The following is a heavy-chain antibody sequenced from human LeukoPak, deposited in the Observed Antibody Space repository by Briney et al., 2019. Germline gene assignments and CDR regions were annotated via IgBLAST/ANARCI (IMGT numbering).Heavy chain of an antibody. Sequence: GGSLRFSCAASGFTFSSYGMSWVRQAPGRGLEWVSTISGSGDNTYYADSVKGRFTISRDNSKSTLYLQMNSLRAEDTAVYFCARGEHYGDFFDYWGQGTLVTVSS. V-gene: IGHV3-23*01. J-gene: IGHJ4*02. CDR2: ISGSGDNT. D-gene: IGHD4-17*01. CDR1: GFTFSSYG. CDR3: ARGEHYGDFFDY.